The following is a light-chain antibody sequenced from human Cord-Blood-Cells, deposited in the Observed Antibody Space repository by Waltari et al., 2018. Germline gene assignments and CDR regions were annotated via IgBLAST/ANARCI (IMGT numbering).Light chain of an antibody. CDR2: DVS. V-gene: IGLV2-14*01. Sequence: QSALTQPASVSGSPGQSITISCPGTSSDVGGYHYVSWYQQHPGKAPKRMIYDVSNRPSGVSNRFSGSKSGNTASLTISGLQAEDEADYYCSSYTSSSTRVFGGGTKLTVL. CDR3: SSYTSSSTRV. CDR1: SSDVGGYHY. J-gene: IGLJ3*02.